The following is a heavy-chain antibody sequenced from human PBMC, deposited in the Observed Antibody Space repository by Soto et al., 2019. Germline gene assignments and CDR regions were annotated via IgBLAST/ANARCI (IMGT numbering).Heavy chain of an antibody. CDR1: GYTFTSYG. D-gene: IGHD4-4*01. CDR2: ISAYNGNT. V-gene: IGHV1-18*01. Sequence: GASVKVSCKASGYTFTSYGISWVRQSPGQGLEWMGWISAYNGNTNYAQKLQGRVTMTTDTSTSTAYMELRSLRSDDTAVYYCARDWTTVTTEGYNCFDPWGQGTLVTVSS. CDR3: ARDWTTVTTEGYNCFDP. J-gene: IGHJ5*02.